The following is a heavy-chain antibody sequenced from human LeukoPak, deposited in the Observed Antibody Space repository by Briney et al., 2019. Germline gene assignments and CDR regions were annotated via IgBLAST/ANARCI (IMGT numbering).Heavy chain of an antibody. D-gene: IGHD3-10*02. CDR3: AELGITMIGGV. CDR1: GFTFSSYE. V-gene: IGHV3-48*03. CDR2: ISSSGSTI. J-gene: IGHJ6*04. Sequence: PGGSLRLSCAASGFTFSSYEMSWVRQAPGKGLEWVSFISSSGSTIYYADSVKGRSTISRDNAKNSLYLQMNRLRAEDTAVYYCAELGITMIGGVWGKGTTVTISS.